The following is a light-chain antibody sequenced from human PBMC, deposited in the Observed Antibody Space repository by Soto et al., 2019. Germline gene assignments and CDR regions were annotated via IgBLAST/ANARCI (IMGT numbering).Light chain of an antibody. Sequence: EIVLTQSPATLSLSPGERATLSCTASQRVRSYLAWYQQKPGQAPRLLLYDASNRATGIPARFSGSGSGTDFTLTISSLEPEDFALYYCQQRGDWPLYTFGQGTRLEIK. CDR2: DAS. V-gene: IGKV3-11*01. J-gene: IGKJ2*01. CDR3: QQRGDWPLYT. CDR1: QRVRSY.